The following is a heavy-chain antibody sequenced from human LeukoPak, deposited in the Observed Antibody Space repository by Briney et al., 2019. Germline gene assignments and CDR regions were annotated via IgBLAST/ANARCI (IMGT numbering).Heavy chain of an antibody. J-gene: IGHJ4*02. V-gene: IGHV3-30*02. Sequence: GGSLRLSCAASGFTFSTYALHWVRQAPGKGLEWVALIRYDGSNKYFADSVKGRFTISRDNSKNTLFLQMNSLRAEDTAVYYCASLLNKVQLAQDYWGQGTLVTVSS. CDR2: IRYDGSNK. CDR3: ASLLNKVQLAQDY. D-gene: IGHD5-18*01. CDR1: GFTFSTYA.